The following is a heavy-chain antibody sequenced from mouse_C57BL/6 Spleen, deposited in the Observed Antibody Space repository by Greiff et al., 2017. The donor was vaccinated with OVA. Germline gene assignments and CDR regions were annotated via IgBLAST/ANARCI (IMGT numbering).Heavy chain of an antibody. D-gene: IGHD1-1*01. V-gene: IGHV5-6*01. J-gene: IGHJ2*01. CDR2: ISSGGSYT. CDR3: ASGSSYDY. Sequence: EVKLMESGGDLVKPGGSLKLSCAASGFTFSSYGMSWVRQTPDKRLEWVATISSGGSYTYYPDSVKGRFTISRDNAKNTLYLQMSSLKSEDTAMYYCASGSSYDYWGQGTTLTVSS. CDR1: GFTFSSYG.